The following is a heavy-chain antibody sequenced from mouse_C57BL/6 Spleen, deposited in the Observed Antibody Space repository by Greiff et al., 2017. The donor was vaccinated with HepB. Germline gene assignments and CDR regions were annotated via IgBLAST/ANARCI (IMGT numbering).Heavy chain of an antibody. CDR2: IDPETGGT. J-gene: IGHJ2*01. Sequence: VQGVESGAELVRPGASVTLSCKASGYTFTDYEMHWVKQTPVHGLEWIGAIDPETGGTAYNQKFKGKAILTADKSSSTAYMELRSLTSEDSAVYYCTRPVTYFDYWGQGTTLTVSS. CDR3: TRPVTYFDY. D-gene: IGHD2-12*01. CDR1: GYTFTDYE. V-gene: IGHV1-15*01.